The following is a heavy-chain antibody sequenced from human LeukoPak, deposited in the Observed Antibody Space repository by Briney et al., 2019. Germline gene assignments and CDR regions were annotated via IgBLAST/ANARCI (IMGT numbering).Heavy chain of an antibody. CDR3: VRDRDWAFDY. D-gene: IGHD2-21*02. V-gene: IGHV3-23*01. CDR1: GFTFSSYE. J-gene: IGHJ4*02. CDR2: ITAGGDTP. Sequence: GGSLRLSCAASGFTFSSYEMNWVRQAPGKGLECVSAITAGGDTPYYADSVKGRFTFSRDNSMNTVYLQMNSLRPEDTAVYYCVRDRDWAFDYWGQGSLFTVSS.